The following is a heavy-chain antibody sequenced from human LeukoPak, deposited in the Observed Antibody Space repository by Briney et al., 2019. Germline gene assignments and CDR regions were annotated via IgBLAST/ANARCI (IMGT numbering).Heavy chain of an antibody. CDR2: IRLVGSNT. CDR3: ARGYGVSHFGS. V-gene: IGHV3-30*02. Sequence: GGSLTHSCAASGFTFGSYGVHWVRQAPGKGLEWVAFIRLVGSNTYYADSVKGRFTISRDNSNNTLYLQMNSLRVEDTAVYYCARGYGVSHFGSWGRGSLVTVSS. D-gene: IGHD5-18*01. CDR1: GFTFGSYG. J-gene: IGHJ4*02.